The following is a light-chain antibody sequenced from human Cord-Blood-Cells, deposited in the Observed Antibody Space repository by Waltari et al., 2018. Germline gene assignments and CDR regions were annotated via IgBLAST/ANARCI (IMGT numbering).Light chain of an antibody. CDR1: QSVSSY. CDR3: QQRSNWPPLT. J-gene: IGKJ1*01. V-gene: IGKV3-11*01. CDR2: DAA. Sequence: EIVFTQSPATLSLSPGERATLSCRASQSVSSYLAWYQQKPGPAPRLLIYDAANRATGIPARFSGSWSGTDFTLTISSLEPEDFAVYYCQQRSNWPPLTFGQGTKVEIK.